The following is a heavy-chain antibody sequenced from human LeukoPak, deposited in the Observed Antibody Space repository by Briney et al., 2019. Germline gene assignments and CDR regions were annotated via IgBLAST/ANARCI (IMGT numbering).Heavy chain of an antibody. CDR2: ISGSGGST. D-gene: IGHD1-26*01. CDR3: AKDDLVGATGDYFDY. Sequence: GGSLRLSCAASGFTFSSYAMSWVRQAPGKGLERVSAISGSGGSTYYADSVKGRFTISRDNSKNTLYLQMNSLRAEDTAVYYCAKDDLVGATGDYFDYWGQGTLVTVSS. J-gene: IGHJ4*02. V-gene: IGHV3-23*01. CDR1: GFTFSSYA.